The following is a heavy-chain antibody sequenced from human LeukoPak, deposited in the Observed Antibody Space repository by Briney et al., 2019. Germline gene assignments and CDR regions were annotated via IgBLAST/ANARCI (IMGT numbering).Heavy chain of an antibody. CDR2: INPNSGGT. V-gene: IGHV1-2*02. CDR1: GYTFTGYY. Sequence: ASVKVSCKASGYTFTGYYMHWVRQAPGQGLEWMGWINPNSGGTNYAQKFQGRVTMTRDTSISTAYMELSSLRSEDTAVYYCAGSLYSSSDYYYYYGMDVWGQGTTVTVSS. CDR3: AGSLYSSSDYYYYYGMDV. J-gene: IGHJ6*02. D-gene: IGHD6-6*01.